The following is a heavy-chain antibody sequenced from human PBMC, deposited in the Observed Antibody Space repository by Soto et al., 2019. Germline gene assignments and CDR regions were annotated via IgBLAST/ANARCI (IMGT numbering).Heavy chain of an antibody. CDR1: GGSIDRYY. V-gene: IGHV4-59*01. J-gene: IGHJ4*02. CDR3: ARGRVGGNN. D-gene: IGHD1-26*01. Sequence: SETLSLTCTVSGGSIDRYYWNWIRQPPGKGLEWIGYIYYSGTTSYNPSLTSRVTISVDTSKNQFSLKLSSVTAADTAVYYCARGRVGGNNWGQGTLVTVSS. CDR2: IYYSGTT.